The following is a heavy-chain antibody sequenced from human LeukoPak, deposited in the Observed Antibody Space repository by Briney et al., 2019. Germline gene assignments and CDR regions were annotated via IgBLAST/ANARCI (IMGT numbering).Heavy chain of an antibody. Sequence: GGSLRLSCAASGFTFSSYAMSWVRQAPGKGLEWVSAISGSGGSTYYADSVKGRFTISRDNSKNTLYLQMNSLRAEDTAVYYCATCPSSISCSNWFDPWGQGTLVTVSS. J-gene: IGHJ5*02. CDR2: ISGSGGST. CDR3: ATCPSSISCSNWFDP. V-gene: IGHV3-23*01. D-gene: IGHD2-2*01. CDR1: GFTFSSYA.